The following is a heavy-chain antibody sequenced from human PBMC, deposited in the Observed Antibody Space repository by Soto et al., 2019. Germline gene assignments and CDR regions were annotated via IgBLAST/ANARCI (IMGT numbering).Heavy chain of an antibody. V-gene: IGHV3-23*01. D-gene: IGHD2-15*01. J-gene: IGHJ4*02. CDR1: GFTFSSYA. CDR3: AKDLHIVVVVAATPWDY. Sequence: EVQLLESGGGLVQPGGSLRLSCAASGFTFSSYAMSWVRQAPGKGLEWVPAISGSGGSTYYADSVKGRFTISRDNSKNTLYLQMNSLRAEDTAVYYCAKDLHIVVVVAATPWDYWGQGTLVTVSS. CDR2: ISGSGGST.